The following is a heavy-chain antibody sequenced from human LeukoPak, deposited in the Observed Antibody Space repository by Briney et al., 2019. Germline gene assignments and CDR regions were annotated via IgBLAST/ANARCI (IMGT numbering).Heavy chain of an antibody. Sequence: SETPSHSWTVSGGQISSYHWSWVPQPPGKGLDWIGYIYYSGSTNYNPSLKSRVTISVDTSKNQFSLKLSSVTAADTAVYYCARESSFLTGYYRYYYGMDVWGQGTTVTVSS. CDR1: GGQISSYH. J-gene: IGHJ6*02. CDR2: IYYSGST. V-gene: IGHV4-59*01. D-gene: IGHD3-9*01. CDR3: ARESSFLTGYYRYYYGMDV.